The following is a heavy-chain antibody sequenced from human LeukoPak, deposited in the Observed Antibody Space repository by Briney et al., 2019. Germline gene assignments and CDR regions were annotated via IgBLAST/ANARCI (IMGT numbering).Heavy chain of an antibody. D-gene: IGHD1-26*01. V-gene: IGHV3-23*01. CDR3: AKDRSIGTYYTFDH. Sequence: GGTLRLSCAASGFTFSSYGMSWVRQAPGKGLEWVSAISGSGGSTYYADSVKGRFTISRDNSKNTLYLQMNSLRAEDTAVYYCAKDRSIGTYYTFDHWGQGTLVTVSS. CDR2: ISGSGGST. CDR1: GFTFSSYG. J-gene: IGHJ4*02.